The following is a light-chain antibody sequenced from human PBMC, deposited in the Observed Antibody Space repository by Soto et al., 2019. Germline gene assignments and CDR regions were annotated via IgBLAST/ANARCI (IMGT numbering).Light chain of an antibody. CDR1: SSDVGGYNY. J-gene: IGLJ2*01. CDR3: SSYTSSSTLVV. V-gene: IGLV2-14*01. Sequence: QSVLTQPASVSGSPGQSITISCTGTSSDVGGYNYVSWYQQHPGKAPKLMIYDVSNRPSGVSNRFSGSTSGNTASLTISGLPAEDEADYYCSSYTSSSTLVVFGGGTKVTVL. CDR2: DVS.